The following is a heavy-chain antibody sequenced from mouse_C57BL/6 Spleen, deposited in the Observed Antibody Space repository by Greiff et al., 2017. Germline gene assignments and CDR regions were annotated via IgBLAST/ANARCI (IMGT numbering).Heavy chain of an antibody. J-gene: IGHJ4*01. CDR3: ARLPFITTVVAPYYYAMDY. V-gene: IGHV1-62-2*01. D-gene: IGHD1-1*01. CDR2: FYPGSGSI. Sequence: VQLQQSGAELVKPGASVKLSCKASGYTFTEYTIHWVKQRSGQGLAWIGWFYPGSGSIKYNEKFKDKATLTADKSSSTVYMELSRLTSEDSAVYFCARLPFITTVVAPYYYAMDYWGQGTSVTVSS. CDR1: GYTFTEYT.